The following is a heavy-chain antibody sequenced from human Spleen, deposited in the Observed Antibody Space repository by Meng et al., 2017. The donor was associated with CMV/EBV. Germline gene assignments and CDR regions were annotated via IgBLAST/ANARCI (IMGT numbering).Heavy chain of an antibody. CDR3: ARDLRGPADY. J-gene: IGHJ4*02. V-gene: IGHV3-74*01. D-gene: IGHD3-10*01. CDR2: INREGSRT. CDR1: GFTFSSYW. Sequence: LCWGASGFTFSSYWMHWVRQVPGKGLVWVSRINREGSRTDYADSAKGRFTISRDNTKNTLYLQMTSLRAEDTAVYYCARDLRGPADYWGQGTLVTVSS.